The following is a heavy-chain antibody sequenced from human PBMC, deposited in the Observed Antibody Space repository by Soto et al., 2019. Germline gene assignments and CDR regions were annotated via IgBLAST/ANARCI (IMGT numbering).Heavy chain of an antibody. D-gene: IGHD4-4*01. CDR3: ARAYDYSSNWFDP. J-gene: IGHJ5*02. V-gene: IGHV4-4*02. CDR1: GGSISSTNW. Sequence: QVQLQESGPGLVQPSGILSLTWAVSGGSISSTNWWSWVRQPPGKGLEWIGEIYHSGSTNYNPSLKSRVIISVDKTKNQFSLKLSSVTAADTAVYYCARAYDYSSNWFDPWGQGILVTVSS. CDR2: IYHSGST.